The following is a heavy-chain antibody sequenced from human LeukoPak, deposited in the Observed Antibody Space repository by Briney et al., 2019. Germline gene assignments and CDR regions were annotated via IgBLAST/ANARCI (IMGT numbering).Heavy chain of an antibody. D-gene: IGHD3-10*01. CDR2: IKSKTDGGTT. CDR1: GFTFSNAW. J-gene: IGHJ6*04. Sequence: PGGSLRLSCAASGFTFSNAWMSWVRQAPGKGLEWVGRIKSKTDGGTTDYAAPVKGRFTISRDDSKNTLYLQMNSLKTEDTAVYYCTTDHYYGSGSYPVWGKGTTVTISS. CDR3: TTDHYYGSGSYPV. V-gene: IGHV3-15*01.